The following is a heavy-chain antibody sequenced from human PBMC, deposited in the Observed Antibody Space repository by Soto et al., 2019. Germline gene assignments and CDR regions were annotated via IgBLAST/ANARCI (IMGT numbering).Heavy chain of an antibody. J-gene: IGHJ6*02. D-gene: IGHD5-18*01. CDR2: IWYAGSNK. V-gene: IGHV3-33*01. CDR1: GFTFSSYG. CDR3: ARERGQRGYSSHKHYYYYHGMDV. Sequence: HVQLVESGGGVVQPGRSLRLSCAASGFTFSSYGMHWFRQAPGKGLEWVAVIWYAGSNKYYADSVKGRFTISRDNSKNTVDLQMNSLRAEDTAVYYCARERGQRGYSSHKHYYYYHGMDVWGQGTTVTVSS.